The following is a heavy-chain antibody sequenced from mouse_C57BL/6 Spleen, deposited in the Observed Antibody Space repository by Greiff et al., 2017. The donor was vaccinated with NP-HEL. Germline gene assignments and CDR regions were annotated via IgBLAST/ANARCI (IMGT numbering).Heavy chain of an antibody. Sequence: VQLQQSGAELVRPGASVTLSCKASGYTFTDYEMHWVKQTPVHGLEWIGAIDPETGGTAYNQKFTGKAILTADKSSSTAYMELRSLTSEDSAVYYCTRRGYYGSSSYFDYWGQGTTLTVSS. V-gene: IGHV1-15*01. D-gene: IGHD1-1*01. CDR3: TRRGYYGSSSYFDY. CDR1: GYTFTDYE. J-gene: IGHJ2*01. CDR2: IDPETGGT.